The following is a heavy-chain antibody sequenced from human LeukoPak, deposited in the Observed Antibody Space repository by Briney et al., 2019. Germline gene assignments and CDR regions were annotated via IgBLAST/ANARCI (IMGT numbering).Heavy chain of an antibody. CDR3: ARPSIAARRNWFDP. CDR2: IYYSGST. Sequence: SETLSLTCTVSGGSVSSGNYYWSWIRQPPGTGLEWIVYIYYSGSTNYNPSLKSRVTISLDTSKNQFSLKLSSVTAADTAVYYCARPSIAARRNWFDPWGQGTLVTVSS. CDR1: GGSVSSGNYY. V-gene: IGHV4-61*01. J-gene: IGHJ5*02. D-gene: IGHD6-6*01.